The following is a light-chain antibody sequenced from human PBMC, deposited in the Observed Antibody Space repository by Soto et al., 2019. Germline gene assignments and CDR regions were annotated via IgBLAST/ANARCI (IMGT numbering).Light chain of an antibody. CDR1: QSISSY. Sequence: DIQMTQSPSSLSASVGDRVTITCLASQSISSYLNWYQQKPRKAPKLLIYAASSLQSGVPSRFSGSGSGTDFTLTTSSLQPEDFATYYCQQSYRTPRTFGQGTKVDIK. V-gene: IGKV1-39*01. CDR2: AAS. CDR3: QQSYRTPRT. J-gene: IGKJ1*01.